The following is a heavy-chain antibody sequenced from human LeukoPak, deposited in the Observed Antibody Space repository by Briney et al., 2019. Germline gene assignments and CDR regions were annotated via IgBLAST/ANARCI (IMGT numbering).Heavy chain of an antibody. CDR3: ARELGSPSDY. Sequence: GGSLRLSCAASGFTFSNYAMHWVRQAPGKGLEWMSVISYDGRNKYFADSVKGRFTLSRDNSKNTLYLQMNSLRAEDTAVYYCARELGSPSDYWGQGTLVTVSS. J-gene: IGHJ4*02. CDR2: ISYDGRNK. CDR1: GFTFSNYA. V-gene: IGHV3-30*04. D-gene: IGHD3-10*01.